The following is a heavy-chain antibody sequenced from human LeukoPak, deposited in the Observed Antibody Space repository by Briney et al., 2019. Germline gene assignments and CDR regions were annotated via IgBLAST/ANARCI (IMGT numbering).Heavy chain of an antibody. CDR2: IYSSGST. J-gene: IGHJ6*03. CDR1: GGSINNYY. CDR3: ARDSRYSDTSGYYYSHYYMDV. V-gene: IGHV4-59*01. Sequence: SETLSLTCTVSGGSINNYYWSWIRQPPGKGLEYIGYIYSSGSTNYNPSLKSRVTMSVDTSKNQFSLKLSSVTAADTAVYYCARDSRYSDTSGYYYSHYYMDVWGKGTTVTVSS. D-gene: IGHD3-22*01.